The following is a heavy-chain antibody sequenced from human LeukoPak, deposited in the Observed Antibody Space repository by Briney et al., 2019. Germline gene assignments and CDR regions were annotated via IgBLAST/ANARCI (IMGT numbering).Heavy chain of an antibody. CDR1: GGSMNNYY. Sequence: SETLSLTCTVSGGSMNNYYWSWIRQPPGKGLEWIGYIYYSGSTNYNPSLKSRVTVSVDTSKNQFSLKLSPVTAADTAVYYRARHRNYYGSGSYSDAFEIWGQGTMVTVSS. CDR2: IYYSGST. J-gene: IGHJ3*02. D-gene: IGHD3-10*01. V-gene: IGHV4-59*08. CDR3: ARHRNYYGSGSYSDAFEI.